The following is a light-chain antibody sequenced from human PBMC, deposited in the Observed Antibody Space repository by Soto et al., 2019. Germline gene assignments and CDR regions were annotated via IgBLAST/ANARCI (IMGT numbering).Light chain of an antibody. CDR1: SSDVGGYNY. Sequence: SAQTQPRSVSGSPGQSVTISCTGTSSDVGGYNYVSWYQQHPGKAPKLMIYDVSKRPSGVPDRFSGSKSGNTASLTISGLQAEDEADYYCCSYAGSYTFVFGTGTKVTVL. CDR2: DVS. J-gene: IGLJ1*01. CDR3: CSYAGSYTFV. V-gene: IGLV2-11*01.